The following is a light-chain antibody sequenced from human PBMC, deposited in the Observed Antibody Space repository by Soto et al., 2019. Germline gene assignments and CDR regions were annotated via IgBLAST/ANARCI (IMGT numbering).Light chain of an antibody. CDR2: GTS. CDR3: HQHVSWT. V-gene: IGKV3-20*01. J-gene: IGKJ1*01. Sequence: EIVLTQSPGTLSLSPGERATLSCRASQTISSNFLAWYQKKPHQAHILLTYGTSSRATGHPDRFSGSGSGTDLTLTISSLGPEDAAMYFCHQHVSWTFGQGTKVEIK. CDR1: QTISSNF.